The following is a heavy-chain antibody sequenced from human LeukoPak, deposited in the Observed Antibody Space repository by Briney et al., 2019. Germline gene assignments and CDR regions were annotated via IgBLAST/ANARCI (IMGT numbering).Heavy chain of an antibody. Sequence: KAGGSLRLACVGSGFTISNYWTHWVRQAPGTGLVWVSRIHPDGSITTYADSVKGRFTISRDNAKNTLYLQMNSLRAEDTAVYCCAPQQTYSPYNWFDPWGQGTLVTVSS. V-gene: IGHV3-74*03. D-gene: IGHD5-12*01. J-gene: IGHJ5*02. CDR3: APQQTYSPYNWFDP. CDR2: IHPDGSIT. CDR1: GFTISNYW.